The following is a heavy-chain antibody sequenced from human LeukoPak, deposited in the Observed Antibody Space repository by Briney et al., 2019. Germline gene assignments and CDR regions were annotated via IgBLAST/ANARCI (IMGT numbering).Heavy chain of an antibody. J-gene: IGHJ4*02. CDR2: ISDNGGDT. CDR1: GFTFNNYA. V-gene: IGHV3-23*01. CDR3: GRDWKLDY. D-gene: IGHD1-1*01. Sequence: GGSLRLSCAASGFTFNNYAMSWVRQAPGKGLEWVSAISDNGGDTKYAGSVKGRFTISRDNSRNTLYLQMNSLRVEDTAIYYCGRDWKLDYWGQGTLVTVSS.